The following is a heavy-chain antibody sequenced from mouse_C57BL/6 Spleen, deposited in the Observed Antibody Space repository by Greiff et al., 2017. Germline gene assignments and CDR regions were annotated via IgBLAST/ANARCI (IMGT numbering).Heavy chain of an antibody. CDR3: ARNGYYFDY. D-gene: IGHD2-2*01. Sequence: QVQLKQPGAELVKPGASVKLSCKASGYTFTSYWMHWVKQRPGQGLEWIGMIHPNSGSTNYNEKFKSKATLTVDKSSSTAYMQLSSLPSEDSAVYYCARNGYYFDYWGQGTTLTVSS. J-gene: IGHJ2*01. CDR2: IHPNSGST. CDR1: GYTFTSYW. V-gene: IGHV1-64*01.